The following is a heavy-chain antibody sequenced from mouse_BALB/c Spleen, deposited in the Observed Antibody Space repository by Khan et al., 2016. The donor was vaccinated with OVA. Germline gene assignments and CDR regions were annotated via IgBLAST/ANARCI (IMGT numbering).Heavy chain of an antibody. CDR3: ARRNYFGYTVAY. V-gene: IGHV1-77*01. D-gene: IGHD1-2*01. CDR2: ISPGSGGP. J-gene: IGHJ3*01. Sequence: QVQLRQSGAELARPGASVKLSCKASGYTFTDYYINWVKQRTGQGLEWIGEISPGSGGPYYNERFKGKATLTADKSSSTAYMQLSSVTSDASAVYFCARRNYFGYTVAYWGQGTLVTVSA. CDR1: GYTFTDYY.